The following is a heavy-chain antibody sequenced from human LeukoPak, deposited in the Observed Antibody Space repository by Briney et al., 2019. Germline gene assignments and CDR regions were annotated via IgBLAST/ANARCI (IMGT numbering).Heavy chain of an antibody. Sequence: ASVKVSCKVSGYTLTELSMHWVRQAPGKGLEWMGGFDPEDGETIYAQKFQGSVTMTEDTSTDTAYMKLSSLRSEDTAVYYCATDSPISSGYGYYFDYWGQGTLVTVSS. CDR1: GYTLTELS. J-gene: IGHJ4*02. CDR3: ATDSPISSGYGYYFDY. D-gene: IGHD5-12*01. CDR2: FDPEDGET. V-gene: IGHV1-24*01.